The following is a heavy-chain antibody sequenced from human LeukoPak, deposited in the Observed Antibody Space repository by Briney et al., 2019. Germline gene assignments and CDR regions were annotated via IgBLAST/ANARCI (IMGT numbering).Heavy chain of an antibody. CDR3: ARVGFGYSSSP. V-gene: IGHV4-4*02. Sequence: SETLSLTCAVSGGSISSSNWWSWVRQPPGKGLEWIGEIYHSGSTNYNPSLKSRVTISVDTSKKQISLKLRSVTAADTAVYYCARVGFGYSSSPWGQGTLVTVSS. CDR2: IYHSGST. D-gene: IGHD6-13*01. CDR1: GGSISSSNW. J-gene: IGHJ5*02.